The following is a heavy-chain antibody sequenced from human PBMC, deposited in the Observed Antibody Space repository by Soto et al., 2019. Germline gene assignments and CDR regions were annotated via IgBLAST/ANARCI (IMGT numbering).Heavy chain of an antibody. J-gene: IGHJ4*02. CDR3: TRRRDWTAMDPLDY. V-gene: IGHV3-73*02. Sequence: EVQLVESGGGLVQPGGSLKLSCAASGFTFSDSAMHWVRQASGKGREWVGRIRSKVNTYATIYAASVKGRFTISRDDSMNTAYLQMNSLKTEDTAVYYCTRRRDWTAMDPLDYWGQGTLVTVSS. CDR2: IRSKVNTYAT. D-gene: IGHD5-18*01. CDR1: GFTFSDSA.